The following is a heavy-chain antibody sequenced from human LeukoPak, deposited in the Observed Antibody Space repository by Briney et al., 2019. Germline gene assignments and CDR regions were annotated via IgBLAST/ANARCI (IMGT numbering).Heavy chain of an antibody. CDR2: ISSTSSYI. D-gene: IGHD4-17*01. V-gene: IGHV3-21*04. CDR3: AKDTPYGDYAIDY. J-gene: IGHJ4*02. CDR1: GFTFSSYS. Sequence: PGGSLRLSCAASGFTFSSYSMNWVRQAPGKGLEWVSFISSTSSYINYADSVKGRFTISRDNAKNSLYLQMNSLRSEDTALYYCAKDTPYGDYAIDYWGQGTLVTVSS.